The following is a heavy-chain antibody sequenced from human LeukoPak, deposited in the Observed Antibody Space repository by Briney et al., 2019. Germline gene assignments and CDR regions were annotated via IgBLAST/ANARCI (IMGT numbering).Heavy chain of an antibody. Sequence: ASVKVSCKASGYTFTSYYMHWVRQAPGQGLEWMGIINPSGGSTSYTQKFQGRVTLTRDMSTSTDYLELSSLRSEDTAVYYCARVLRYYDILTGYSPNGFDPWGQGTLVTVSS. CDR2: INPSGGST. D-gene: IGHD3-9*01. V-gene: IGHV1-46*01. CDR1: GYTFTSYY. J-gene: IGHJ5*02. CDR3: ARVLRYYDILTGYSPNGFDP.